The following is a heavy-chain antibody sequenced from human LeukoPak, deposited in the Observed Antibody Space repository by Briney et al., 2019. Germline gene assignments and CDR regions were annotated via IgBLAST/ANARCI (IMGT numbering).Heavy chain of an antibody. CDR3: ASLNPYNSSHRLDY. CDR1: GGSISSSSYY. J-gene: IGHJ4*02. D-gene: IGHD6-13*01. Sequence: ASETLSLTCTVSGGSISSSSYYWGWIRQPPGKGLEWIGSIYYSGSTYYNPSLKSRVTISVDTSKNQFSLKLSSVTAADTAVYYCASLNPYNSSHRLDYWGQGTLVTVSS. V-gene: IGHV4-39*01. CDR2: IYYSGST.